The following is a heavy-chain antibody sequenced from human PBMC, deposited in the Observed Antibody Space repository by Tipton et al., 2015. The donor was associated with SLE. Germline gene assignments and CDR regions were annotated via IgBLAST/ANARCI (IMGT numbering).Heavy chain of an antibody. CDR2: ISAYSGNT. V-gene: IGHV1-18*01. Sequence: QLVQSGAEVKKPGSSVKVSCKASGYTFSNYGISGVRQAPGQGLEWMGWISAYSGNTNYAQKLQGRVTMTTDTSTSTAYMELRSLRSDDTAVYYCARVGAYSNYDYGMDVWGQGTTVTVSS. D-gene: IGHD4-11*01. CDR1: GYTFSNYG. CDR3: ARVGAYSNYDYGMDV. J-gene: IGHJ6*02.